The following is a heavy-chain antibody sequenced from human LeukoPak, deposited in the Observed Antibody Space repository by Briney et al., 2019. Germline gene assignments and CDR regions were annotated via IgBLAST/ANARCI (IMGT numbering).Heavy chain of an antibody. J-gene: IGHJ4*02. CDR2: FDPEDGET. CDR1: GYTLTELS. V-gene: IGHV1-24*01. Sequence: ASVTVSCMVSGYTLTELSMHWVRQAPGKGLEWMGGFDPEDGETIYAQKFQGRVTMTEDTSTDTAYMELSSLRSEDTAVYYCATLIKYDSSGPALDYWGQGTLVTVSS. CDR3: ATLIKYDSSGPALDY. D-gene: IGHD3-22*01.